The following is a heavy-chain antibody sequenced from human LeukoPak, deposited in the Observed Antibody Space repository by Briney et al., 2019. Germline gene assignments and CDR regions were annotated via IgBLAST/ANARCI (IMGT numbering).Heavy chain of an antibody. D-gene: IGHD3-3*01. CDR2: IKQDGSEK. Sequence: GGSLRLSCADSAFTFSSYWMSWVRQAPGKGLEWVANIKQDGSEKYYVDSVKGRFTISRDNAKNSLYLQMNSLRAEDTAVYYCARYPDATYYDFWSGYLGYRYFDYWGQGTLVTVSS. CDR3: ARYPDATYYDFWSGYLGYRYFDY. J-gene: IGHJ4*02. CDR1: AFTFSSYW. V-gene: IGHV3-7*01.